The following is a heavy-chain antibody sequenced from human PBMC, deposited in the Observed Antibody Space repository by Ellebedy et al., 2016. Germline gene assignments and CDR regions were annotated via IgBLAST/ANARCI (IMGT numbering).Heavy chain of an antibody. CDR3: ANPLGLYYDPRGEDAFDI. J-gene: IGHJ3*02. D-gene: IGHD3-22*01. Sequence: GESLKISXAASGFTFSSYAMSWVRQAPGKGLEWVSAISGSGGSTYYADSVKGRFTISRDNSKNTLYLQMNSLRAEDTAVYYCANPLGLYYDPRGEDAFDIWGQGTMVTVSS. CDR2: ISGSGGST. CDR1: GFTFSSYA. V-gene: IGHV3-23*01.